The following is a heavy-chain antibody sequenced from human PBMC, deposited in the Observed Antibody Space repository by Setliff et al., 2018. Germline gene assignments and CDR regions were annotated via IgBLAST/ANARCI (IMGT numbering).Heavy chain of an antibody. Sequence: GGSLRLSCAASGFTFSDAWMTWVRQAPGKGLEWVGRIKSKPDDETKVYATPVKGRFAISRDDSKNTLYLQINSLKAEDTAVYYCTTARVAPRRDALDIWGQGTMVTVSS. CDR3: TTARVAPRRDALDI. CDR2: IKSKPDDETK. V-gene: IGHV3-15*01. J-gene: IGHJ3*02. CDR1: GFTFSDAW. D-gene: IGHD6-6*01.